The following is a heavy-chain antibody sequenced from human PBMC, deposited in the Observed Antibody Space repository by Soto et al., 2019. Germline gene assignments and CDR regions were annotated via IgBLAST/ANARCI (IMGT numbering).Heavy chain of an antibody. CDR1: GGSISSGGYY. Sequence: QVQLQESGPGLVKPSQTLSLTCTVSGGSISSGGYYWSWIRQHPGKGLEWIGYIYYSGSTYYNPSLKSRVTMSADTSKNRFSLKLSSVTAADTAVYWCARGYYGSVNYYNPTLGMDVWGQGTTVTVSS. CDR3: ARGYYGSVNYYNPTLGMDV. V-gene: IGHV4-31*03. J-gene: IGHJ6*02. D-gene: IGHD3-10*01. CDR2: IYYSGST.